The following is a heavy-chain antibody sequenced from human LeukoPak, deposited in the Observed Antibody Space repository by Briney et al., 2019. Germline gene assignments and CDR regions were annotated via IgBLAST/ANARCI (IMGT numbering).Heavy chain of an antibody. V-gene: IGHV1-69*05. D-gene: IGHD6-13*01. Sequence: ASVKLSCKASGGTFSNYAISWVRQAPGQGLEWMGGIIPIFGTANYAQKFQGRVTITTDESTSTGYMEVSSVRFKDPAANYCEKVRDSSSWPRDAFDIWGQGTVVTVSS. J-gene: IGHJ3*02. CDR3: EKVRDSSSWPRDAFDI. CDR1: GGTFSNYA. CDR2: IIPIFGTA.